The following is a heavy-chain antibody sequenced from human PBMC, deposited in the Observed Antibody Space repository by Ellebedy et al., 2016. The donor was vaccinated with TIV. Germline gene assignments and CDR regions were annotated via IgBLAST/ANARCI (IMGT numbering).Heavy chain of an antibody. V-gene: IGHV3-48*02. Sequence: GESLKISCAASGFSFSNYHMNWVRQAPGKGLEWVAYINRGSGYIYYADSVRGRFTISRDNAKSSLFLQMNSLRDEDTAVYYCARGRGYYASGGYYFDFWGQGTLVTVSS. CDR2: INRGSGYI. CDR3: ARGRGYYASGGYYFDF. J-gene: IGHJ4*02. CDR1: GFSFSNYH. D-gene: IGHD3-10*01.